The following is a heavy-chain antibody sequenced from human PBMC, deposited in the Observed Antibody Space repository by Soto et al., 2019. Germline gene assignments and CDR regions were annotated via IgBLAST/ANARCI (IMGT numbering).Heavy chain of an antibody. V-gene: IGHV4-59*01. D-gene: IGHD2-2*01. J-gene: IGHJ5*02. Sequence: ETLSLTCTVAGGSISSYYWSWIRQPPGKGLEWIGYIYYSGSTNYNPSLKSRVTISVDTSKNQFSLKLSSVTAADTAVYYCAREIVSGGYCSSTSCSLGGPWFDPWGQGTLVTVSS. CDR1: GGSISSYY. CDR3: AREIVSGGYCSSTSCSLGGPWFDP. CDR2: IYYSGST.